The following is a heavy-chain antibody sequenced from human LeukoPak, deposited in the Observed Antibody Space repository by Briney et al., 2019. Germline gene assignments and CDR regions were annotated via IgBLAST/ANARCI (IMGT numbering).Heavy chain of an antibody. CDR3: ARDREVVTAKAQMDV. V-gene: IGHV3-53*01. CDR2: IYNDANT. Sequence: GGSLRLSCAVSGFTVSTNHTSWVRQAPGKGLEWVSVIYNDANTYYTDSVKGRFTISRGNSKNTVFLQMNSLRAEDTAVYYCARDREVVTAKAQMDVWGKGTTVTVSS. D-gene: IGHD2-21*02. J-gene: IGHJ6*04. CDR1: GFTVSTNH.